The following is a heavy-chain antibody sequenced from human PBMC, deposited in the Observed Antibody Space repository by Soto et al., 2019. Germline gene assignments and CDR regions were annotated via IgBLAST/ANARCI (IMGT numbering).Heavy chain of an antibody. CDR1: GDSITSNNW. CDR2: IYHRGST. D-gene: IGHD5-18*01. Sequence: PSETLSLTCAVSGDSITSNNWWSWVRQPPGKGLEWIGEIYHRGSTNYNPSLKSRVTISVDTSKNQFSLKLSSVTAADTAVYYCARDGGYSYPASDYWGQGTLVTVSS. J-gene: IGHJ4*02. CDR3: ARDGGYSYPASDY. V-gene: IGHV4-4*02.